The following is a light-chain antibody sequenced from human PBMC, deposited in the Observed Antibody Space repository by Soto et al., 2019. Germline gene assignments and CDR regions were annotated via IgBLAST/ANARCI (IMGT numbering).Light chain of an antibody. CDR3: QQRYSMPLT. CDR1: QSISSH. J-gene: IGKJ3*01. CDR2: EAS. Sequence: DIQMTQSPSSLSASVGDRVTITCRASQSISSHLNWYQQKPGKAPQLLIYEASSLQGGVPSRFSGSGSGTDFTLTISRLQADDVAIYYCQQRYSMPLTFGPGTRVDIK. V-gene: IGKV1-39*01.